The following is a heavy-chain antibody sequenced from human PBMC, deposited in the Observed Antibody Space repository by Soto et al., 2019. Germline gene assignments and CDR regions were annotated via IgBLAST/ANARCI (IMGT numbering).Heavy chain of an antibody. V-gene: IGHV1-69*06. J-gene: IGHJ2*01. CDR3: ATVATTARFFDV. CDR1: GGTFSTYD. D-gene: IGHD1-1*01. CDR2: INPIFGTP. Sequence: QVQLVQSGAEVKKPGSSVNVSCKASGGTFSTYDVSWVRQAPGQGLEWMGGINPIFGTPNYARNFQGRITITADRSTSTAYMELSSLTSEDTAFYYCATVATTARFFDVWGRGTLITVSS.